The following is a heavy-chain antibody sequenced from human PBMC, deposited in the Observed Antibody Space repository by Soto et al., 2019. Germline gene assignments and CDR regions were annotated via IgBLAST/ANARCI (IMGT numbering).Heavy chain of an antibody. CDR1: GGSFSSYQ. D-gene: IGHD3-3*01. J-gene: IGHJ5*02. Sequence: SETLSLTCAVRGGSFSSYQWSWIRQTPGQGLEWIGEINHSGTTNYNPSLRSRITMSVDTSKKEVSLKLTAVTAADTAVYYCARGWRFDPWGQGTLVTVS. V-gene: IGHV4-34*01. CDR2: INHSGTT. CDR3: ARGWRFDP.